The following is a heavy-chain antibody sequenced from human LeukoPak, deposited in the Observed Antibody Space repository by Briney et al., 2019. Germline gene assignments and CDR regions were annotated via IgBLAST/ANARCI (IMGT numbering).Heavy chain of an antibody. CDR1: GFTFSSYG. J-gene: IGHJ4*02. CDR2: IWYDGSNK. V-gene: IGHV3-33*01. CDR3: AREDKNDYYGSGSPGY. D-gene: IGHD3-10*01. Sequence: GGSLRLSCAASGFTFSSYGMHWVRQAPGKGLEWVAVIWYDGSNKYYADSVKGRFTISRDNSKNTLYLQMNSPRAEDTAVYYCAREDKNDYYGSGSPGYWGQGTLVTVSS.